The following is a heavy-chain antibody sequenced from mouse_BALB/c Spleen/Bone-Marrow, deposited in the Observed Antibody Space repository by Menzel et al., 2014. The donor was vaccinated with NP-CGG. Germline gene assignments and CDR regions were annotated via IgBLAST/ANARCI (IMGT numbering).Heavy chain of an antibody. CDR1: GYTFTDYA. D-gene: IGHD1-1*01. CDR3: ARGLSYYYGTSYYFDY. V-gene: IGHV1S137*01. CDR2: IRSSYGDA. J-gene: IGHJ2*01. Sequence: QVQLQQSGAELVRPGVSVKISCKGSGYTFTDYAMHWVKQSHAKSLEWIGIIRSSYGDATYNQKFKGKATMTVDKSSNTAYMELARLTSEHSATYYCARGLSYYYGTSYYFDYWGQGTTLTVSS.